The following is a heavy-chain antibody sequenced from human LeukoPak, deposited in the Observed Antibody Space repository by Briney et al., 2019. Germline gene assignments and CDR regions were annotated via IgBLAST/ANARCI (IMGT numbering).Heavy chain of an antibody. CDR3: AHRRSQYFDWLLFGGFDY. Sequence: SGPTLVKPTQTLTPTCTFSGFSLSTSGVGVGWIRQPPGKALEWLALIYWDDDKRYSPSLKSRLTITKDTSKNQVVLTMTNMDPVDTATYYCAHRRSQYFDWLLFGGFDYWGQGTLVTVSS. CDR2: IYWDDDK. V-gene: IGHV2-5*02. D-gene: IGHD3-9*01. J-gene: IGHJ4*02. CDR1: GFSLSTSGVG.